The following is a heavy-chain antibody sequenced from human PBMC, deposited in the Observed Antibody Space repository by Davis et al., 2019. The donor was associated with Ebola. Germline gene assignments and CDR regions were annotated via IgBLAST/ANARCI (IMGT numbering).Heavy chain of an antibody. CDR2: INPNSGGT. V-gene: IGHV1-2*02. CDR3: ARSGIVATILYYYYYYGMDV. Sequence: ASVKVSCKASGYTFTSYYMHWVRQAPGQGLEWMGWINPNSGGTNYAQKFQGRVTMTRDTSISTAYMELSRLRSDDTAVYYCARSGIVATILYYYYYYGMDVWGQGTTVTVSS. CDR1: GYTFTSYY. J-gene: IGHJ6*02. D-gene: IGHD5-12*01.